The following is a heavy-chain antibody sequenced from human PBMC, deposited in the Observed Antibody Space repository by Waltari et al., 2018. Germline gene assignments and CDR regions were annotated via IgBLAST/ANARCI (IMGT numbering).Heavy chain of an antibody. CDR3: ARVAWGLGQDN. CDR1: GFRFSDFW. Sequence: EVQLVESGGGLVQPGGALRLSCAASGFRFSDFWMGWVRQAPEKGLEWVATMNQDGSAKLYVDSVRGRFTVSRDNAKNSLFLQMNSLRAEDTAVYYCARVAWGLGQDNWGQGTLVTVSS. J-gene: IGHJ4*02. D-gene: IGHD3-16*01. CDR2: MNQDGSAK. V-gene: IGHV3-7*03.